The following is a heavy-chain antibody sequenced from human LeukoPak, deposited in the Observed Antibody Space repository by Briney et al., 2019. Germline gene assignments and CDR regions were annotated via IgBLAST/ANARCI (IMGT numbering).Heavy chain of an antibody. J-gene: IGHJ4*02. CDR3: ARIAAAGLNDY. V-gene: IGHV4-39*01. Sequence: PSETLSLTCTVSGGSISSSSYYWGWIRQPPGKGLEWIGSIYYSGSTYYNPSLKSRVTISVDTSKNQFSLKLSSVTAADTAVYYCARIAAAGLNDYWGQGTLVTVSS. CDR1: GGSISSSSYY. CDR2: IYYSGST. D-gene: IGHD6-13*01.